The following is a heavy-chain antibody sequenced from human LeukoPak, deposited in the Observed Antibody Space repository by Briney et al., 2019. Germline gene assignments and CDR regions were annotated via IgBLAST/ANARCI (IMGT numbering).Heavy chain of an antibody. V-gene: IGHV1-2*02. CDR2: INPNSGGT. J-gene: IGHJ6*03. CDR3: ATDCSSTSCRRQVGYMDV. CDR1: GYTFTTYG. D-gene: IGHD2-2*01. Sequence: ASVKVSCKPTGYTFTTYGISWVRQAPGQGLEWMGWINPNSGGTNYAQKFQGRVTMTRDTSISTAYMELSRLRSDDTAVYYCATDCSSTSCRRQVGYMDVWGKGTTVTVSS.